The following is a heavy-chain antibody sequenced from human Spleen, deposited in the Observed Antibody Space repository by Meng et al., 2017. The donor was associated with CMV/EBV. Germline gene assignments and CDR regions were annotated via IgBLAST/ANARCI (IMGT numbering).Heavy chain of an antibody. CDR3: ARDYKFDIRPFDY. D-gene: IGHD3-22*01. Sequence: SETLSLTCTVYGDSISSSDYHWAWIRQPPGKGLECIGSIHSSGYTYSNPSLKSRVAFSLDTSKNQFSLKLSSVTAADTAVYYCARDYKFDIRPFDYWGQGTLVTVSS. CDR1: GDSISSSDYH. J-gene: IGHJ4*02. V-gene: IGHV4-39*07. CDR2: IHSSGYT.